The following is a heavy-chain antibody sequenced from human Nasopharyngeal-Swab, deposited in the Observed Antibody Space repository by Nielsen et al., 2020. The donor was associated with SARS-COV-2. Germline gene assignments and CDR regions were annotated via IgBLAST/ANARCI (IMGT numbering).Heavy chain of an antibody. CDR3: ATSAPYCSSTSCSYWFDP. J-gene: IGHJ5*02. V-gene: IGHV1-24*01. CDR2: FDPEDGET. CDR1: GYTLTELS. Sequence: ASVKVSCKVSGYTLTELSMHWVRQAPGKGLEGMGGFDPEDGETIYAQKFQGRVTMTEDTSTDTAYMELSSLRSEDTAVYYCATSAPYCSSTSCSYWFDPWGQGTLVTVSS. D-gene: IGHD2-2*01.